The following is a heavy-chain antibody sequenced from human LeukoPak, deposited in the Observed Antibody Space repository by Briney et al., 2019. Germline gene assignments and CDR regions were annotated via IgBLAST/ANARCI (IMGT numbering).Heavy chain of an antibody. Sequence: PGGSLRLSCAASGFTFSSYGMHWVRQAPDKGLEWVAVISYDGSNKYYADSVKGRFTISRDNSKNTLYLQMNRLRAEDTAVYYCAKDLYGDYGYWGQGTLVTVSS. CDR1: GFTFSSYG. J-gene: IGHJ4*02. CDR2: ISYDGSNK. D-gene: IGHD4-17*01. CDR3: AKDLYGDYGY. V-gene: IGHV3-30*18.